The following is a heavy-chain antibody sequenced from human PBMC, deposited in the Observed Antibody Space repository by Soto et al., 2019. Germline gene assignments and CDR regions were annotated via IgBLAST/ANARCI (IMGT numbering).Heavy chain of an antibody. D-gene: IGHD6-13*01. J-gene: IGHJ6*02. CDR1: DFSLSTSGRC. V-gene: IGHV2-70*01. Sequence: SGPTLVNPTQALTLTRSFSDFSLSTSGRCVSWIRQPPGKALELLALIDWDDDKYYRTSLKTRLTISKDTSKNQVVLTMTNMDPVDTATYYCARHSRDKSKSGYYYYGMDVWGQGTPVTVSS. CDR3: ARHSRDKSKSGYYYYGMDV. CDR2: IDWDDDK.